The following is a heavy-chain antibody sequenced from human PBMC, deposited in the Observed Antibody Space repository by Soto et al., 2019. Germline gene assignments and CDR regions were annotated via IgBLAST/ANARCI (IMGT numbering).Heavy chain of an antibody. Sequence: EVQLVESGGGLVKPGGSLRLSCAASGFTFSNAGMNWVRQAPGKGLEWVGRIKSKTDGGTTDYAAPVKVRFTSSRDDSTNKLYLKMNSLKTAATAVYYCTTEGWLLYGMDVWGQGTTVTVSS. CDR3: TTEGWLLYGMDV. D-gene: IGHD2-15*01. CDR1: GFTFSNAG. J-gene: IGHJ6*02. CDR2: IKSKTDGGTT. V-gene: IGHV3-15*07.